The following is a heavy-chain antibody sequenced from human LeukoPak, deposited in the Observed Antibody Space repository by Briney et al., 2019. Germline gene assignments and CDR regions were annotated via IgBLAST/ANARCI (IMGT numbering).Heavy chain of an antibody. J-gene: IGHJ4*02. CDR1: GYTFTSYG. D-gene: IGHD4-23*01. CDR3: ARAHPDYGGNSEDLDY. V-gene: IGHV1-18*01. CDR2: ISAYNGNT. Sequence: GASVKVSCKASGYTFTSYGISWVRQAPGQGLEWMGWISAYNGNTNYAQKLQGRVTMTTDTSTSTAYMELRSLRSDDTAVYYCARAHPDYGGNSEDLDYWGQGTLVTVSS.